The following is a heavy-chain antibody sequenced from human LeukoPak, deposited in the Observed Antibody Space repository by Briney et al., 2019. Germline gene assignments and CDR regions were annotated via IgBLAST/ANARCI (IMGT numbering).Heavy chain of an antibody. CDR3: AREEFGSYFDY. D-gene: IGHD3-10*01. V-gene: IGHV3-64*01. J-gene: IGHJ4*02. CDR1: GFTFSSYA. CDR2: ISSNGGST. Sequence: GSLRLSCAASGFTFSSYAMHWVRQAPGKGLEYVSAISSNGGSTYYANSVKGRFTISRDNSKNTLYLQMGSLRAEDMAVYYCAREEFGSYFDYWGQGTLVTVSS.